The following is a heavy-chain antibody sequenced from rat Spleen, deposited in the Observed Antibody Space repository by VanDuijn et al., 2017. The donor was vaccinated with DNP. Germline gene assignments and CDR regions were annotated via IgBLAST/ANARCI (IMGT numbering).Heavy chain of an antibody. J-gene: IGHJ2*01. CDR3: ARWTYYFDY. V-gene: IGHV3-1*01. CDR1: GYSISGNY. CDR2: ISYSGST. Sequence: EVQLQESGPGLVKPSQSLSLTCSVTGYSISGNYGGWIRKFPGNNMEWIGHISYSGSTTHNPPLNSRISITSDKSKNHFFLQLNSVTTEDTATYYCARWTYYFDYWGQGVMVTVSS.